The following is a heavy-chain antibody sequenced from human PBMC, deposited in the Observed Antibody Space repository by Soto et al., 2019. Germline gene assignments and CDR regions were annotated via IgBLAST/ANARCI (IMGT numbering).Heavy chain of an antibody. CDR1: GGSFSGYY. D-gene: IGHD3-3*01. CDR3: ARGEIFGFWSGRRYYMVF. V-gene: IGHV4-34*01. J-gene: IGHJ6*03. Sequence: TLSLTCAVDGGSFSGYYWSWIRQPPGKGLEWIGEINHSGSTNYNPSLKSRVTISVDTSKNQFSLKLSSVTAADTAVYYCARGEIFGFWSGRRYYMVFWGTGITVTVFS. CDR2: INHSGST.